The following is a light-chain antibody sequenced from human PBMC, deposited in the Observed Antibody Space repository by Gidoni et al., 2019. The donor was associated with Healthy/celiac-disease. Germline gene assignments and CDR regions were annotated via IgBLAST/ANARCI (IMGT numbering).Light chain of an antibody. J-gene: IGKJ4*02. CDR3: QKYNSAPPLT. V-gene: IGKV1-27*01. CDR2: AAS. CDR1: QGISNY. Sequence: DIQMTQSPSSLSASVVDRVTITCRASQGISNYLAWYQQKPGKVPKLLIYAASTLQSGVPSRFSGSGSGTEFTLTISSLQPEDVATYYCQKYNSAPPLTFGGGTKVEIK.